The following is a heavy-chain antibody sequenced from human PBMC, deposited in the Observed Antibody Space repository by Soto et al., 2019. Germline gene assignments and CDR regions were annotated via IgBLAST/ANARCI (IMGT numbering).Heavy chain of an antibody. V-gene: IGHV3-23*01. Sequence: GGSLRLSCAGSGFTPTTTPLSWVRQPPGKGLEWVTTISGTASRTYYVDSVKGRFFISRDNSKNTVTLQMNNLTVDDTAVYYCETSFRYFDNWGQGTLVSVSS. CDR3: ETSFRYFDN. CDR1: GFTPTTTP. J-gene: IGHJ4*02. CDR2: ISGTASRT. D-gene: IGHD3-9*01.